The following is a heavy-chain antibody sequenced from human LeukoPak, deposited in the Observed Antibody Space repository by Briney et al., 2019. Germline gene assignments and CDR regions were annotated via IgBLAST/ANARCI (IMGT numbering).Heavy chain of an antibody. CDR3: ARNQYYDTSGDAFDL. D-gene: IGHD3-22*01. Sequence: PGGSLGLSCAASGFTFSTYSMNWVRQAPGKGLEWISYIRSSGSALYYADSVKGRFTVSRDNAKNSLYLQMNSLRAEDTAVYFCARNQYYDTSGDAFDLWGLGTRVTVSS. J-gene: IGHJ3*01. CDR1: GFTFSTYS. V-gene: IGHV3-48*04. CDR2: IRSSGSAL.